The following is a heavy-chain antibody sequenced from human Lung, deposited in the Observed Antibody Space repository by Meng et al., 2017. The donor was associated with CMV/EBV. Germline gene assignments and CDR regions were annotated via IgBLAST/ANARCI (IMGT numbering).Heavy chain of an antibody. CDR1: GYTFTTYD. Sequence: ASXXVSXKASGYTFTTYDINWVRQATGQGLEWMGWMNPNSSNTGYAQKFQGRVTMTRVTSISTAYMELSSLTSDDTAVYYCARTRIEVEPDGTKIKYYNYGMDVWXQGTTVTVSS. J-gene: IGHJ6*02. V-gene: IGHV1-8*01. D-gene: IGHD2-15*01. CDR2: MNPNSSNT. CDR3: ARTRIEVEPDGTKIKYYNYGMDV.